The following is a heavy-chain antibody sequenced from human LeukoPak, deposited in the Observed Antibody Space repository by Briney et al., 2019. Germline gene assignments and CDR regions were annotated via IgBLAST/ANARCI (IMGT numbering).Heavy chain of an antibody. CDR3: ARHRYCSGGRCHRYPTAFDY. D-gene: IGHD2-15*01. J-gene: IGHJ4*02. Sequence: SQTLSLTCAISGDSVSSNSAAWNWIRQSPSRGLEWLGRTYYRSKWYNDYAVSVKSRITINPDTSKNQFSLQLNSVTPEDTAVYYCARHRYCSGGRCHRYPTAFDYWAQGTLVTVSS. CDR2: TYYRSKWYN. V-gene: IGHV6-1*01. CDR1: GDSVSSNSAA.